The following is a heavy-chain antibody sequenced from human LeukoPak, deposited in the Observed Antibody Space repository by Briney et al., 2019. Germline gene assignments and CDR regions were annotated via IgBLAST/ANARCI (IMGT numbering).Heavy chain of an antibody. CDR1: GFTFSSYA. Sequence: PGGSLRLSCAASGFTFSSYAMSWVRQAPGKGLVWVSRINSDGSSTSYADSVKGRFTISRDNAKNTLYLQMNSLRAEDTAVCYCARDRGDGYNGNYFDYWGQGTLVTVSS. CDR3: ARDRGDGYNGNYFDY. CDR2: INSDGSST. J-gene: IGHJ4*02. D-gene: IGHD5-24*01. V-gene: IGHV3-74*01.